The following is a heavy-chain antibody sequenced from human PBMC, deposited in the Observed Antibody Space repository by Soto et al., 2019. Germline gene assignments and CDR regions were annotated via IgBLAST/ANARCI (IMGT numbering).Heavy chain of an antibody. CDR2: INAGNGNT. V-gene: IGHV1-3*01. Sequence: QVQLVQSGAEVKKPGASVKVSCKASGYTFTSYAMHWVRQAPGQRLEWMGWINAGNGNTKYSQKFQGRVTITRDTSASTAYMELSSLRSEDTSVYYCARDPGWGIAAAARGSIDYWGQGTLVTVSS. D-gene: IGHD6-13*01. J-gene: IGHJ4*02. CDR1: GYTFTSYA. CDR3: ARDPGWGIAAAARGSIDY.